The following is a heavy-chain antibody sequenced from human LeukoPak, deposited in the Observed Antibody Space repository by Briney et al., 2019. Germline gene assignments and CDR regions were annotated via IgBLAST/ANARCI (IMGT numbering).Heavy chain of an antibody. Sequence: SEKVSCKGSGCSFSIYTISWVRQPPGQGLEWMGRIIPILGIANYAQKFQGRVTITEDKSTSTAYMELSSLRSEDTAVYCCAIDSHYDFWSAYYSFDYWGQGTLVTVSS. V-gene: IGHV1-69*04. D-gene: IGHD3-3*01. CDR3: AIDSHYDFWSAYYSFDY. CDR2: IIPILGIA. CDR1: GCSFSIYT. J-gene: IGHJ4*02.